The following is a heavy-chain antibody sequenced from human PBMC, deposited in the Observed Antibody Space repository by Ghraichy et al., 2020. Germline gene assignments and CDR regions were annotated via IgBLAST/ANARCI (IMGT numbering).Heavy chain of an antibody. Sequence: GGSLRLSCAASGFTFSDYYMSWIRQAPGKGLEWISFITSTSSYTKYADSVKGRFTISRDNANNSLYLQMNSLRADDTAVYYCARDVALTTGTLEDLNWFDPWGQGTLVTVSS. CDR3: ARDVALTTGTLEDLNWFDP. CDR2: ITSTSSYT. CDR1: GFTFSDYY. J-gene: IGHJ5*02. D-gene: IGHD1-1*01. V-gene: IGHV3-11*05.